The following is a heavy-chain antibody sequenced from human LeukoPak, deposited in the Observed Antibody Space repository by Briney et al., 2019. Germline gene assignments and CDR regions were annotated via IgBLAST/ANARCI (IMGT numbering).Heavy chain of an antibody. Sequence: SETLSLTCTVSGGSISSINYYWGWIRQRPGKGLEWIGNIYHDGSTYYNPSLKSRVTISVDTSKNHFSLKLSSVTAADTAVYYCTRTSWGSGIYLVGYWGQGTLVAVSS. CDR2: IYHDGST. D-gene: IGHD3-10*01. CDR3: TRTSWGSGIYLVGY. J-gene: IGHJ4*02. V-gene: IGHV4-39*02. CDR1: GGSISSINYY.